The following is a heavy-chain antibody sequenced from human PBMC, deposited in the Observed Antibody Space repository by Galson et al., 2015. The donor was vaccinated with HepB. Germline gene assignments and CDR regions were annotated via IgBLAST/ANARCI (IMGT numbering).Heavy chain of an antibody. J-gene: IGHJ4*02. Sequence: SLRLSCAASGFTFSDYYMSWIRQAPGKGLEWVSYISSSSSYTNYADSVKGRFTISRDNAKNSLYLQMNSLRAEDTAVYYCARNGILRYFDWADYWGQGTLVTVSS. V-gene: IGHV3-11*03. D-gene: IGHD3-9*01. CDR2: ISSSSSYT. CDR3: ARNGILRYFDWADY. CDR1: GFTFSDYY.